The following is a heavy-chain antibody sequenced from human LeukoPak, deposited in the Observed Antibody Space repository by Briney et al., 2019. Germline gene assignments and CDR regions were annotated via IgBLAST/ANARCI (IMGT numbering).Heavy chain of an antibody. CDR2: IIGGSATI. V-gene: IGHV3-48*01. Sequence: GGSLRLSCAASGFTVSSNYMNWVRQAPGKGLEWVSYIIGGSATIYYADSVKGRFTISRDNAKNSLYLLMNSLRAEDTAVYYCARGKLGYCSSTTCPFDYWGQGTLVTVSS. D-gene: IGHD2-2*01. CDR1: GFTVSSNY. CDR3: ARGKLGYCSSTTCPFDY. J-gene: IGHJ4*01.